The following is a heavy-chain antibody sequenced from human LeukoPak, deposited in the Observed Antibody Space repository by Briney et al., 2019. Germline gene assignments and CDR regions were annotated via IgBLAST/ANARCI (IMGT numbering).Heavy chain of an antibody. CDR2: IGSTGTDR. CDR1: GFSFSSSG. D-gene: IGHD1-14*01. J-gene: IGHJ4*02. Sequence: GGSLRLSCAASGFSFSSSGINWVRQAPGKGLEWVSSIGSTGTDRYYADSVKGRFTISRDSAKNPLYLQMNSLRAEDTAVYYCASETIGRHYDYWGQGTLLTVSS. V-gene: IGHV3-21*01. CDR3: ASETIGRHYDY.